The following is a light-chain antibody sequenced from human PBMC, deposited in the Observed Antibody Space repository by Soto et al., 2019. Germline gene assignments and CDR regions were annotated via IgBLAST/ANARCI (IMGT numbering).Light chain of an antibody. V-gene: IGKV3-20*01. CDR3: QKYGTSPGT. Sequence: EIVLTQSPGTLSLSPGESATLSCRASQRVSISHLAWYPPKLGQAPRLLIYGASSRATGIPDRFSGSGSGTDGTLTISRLEPEDVAIYYGQKYGTSPGTFGQGTKVDIK. J-gene: IGKJ1*01. CDR2: GAS. CDR1: QRVSISH.